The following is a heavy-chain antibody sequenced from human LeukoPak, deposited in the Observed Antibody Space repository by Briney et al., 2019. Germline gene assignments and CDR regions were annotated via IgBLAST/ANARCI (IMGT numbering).Heavy chain of an antibody. CDR2: MNPNSGNT. J-gene: IGHJ4*02. V-gene: IGHV1-8*01. CDR1: GYTFTSYD. Sequence: ASVKVSCKASGYTFTSYDINWVRQATGQGPEWMGWMNPNSGNTGYAQKFQGRVTMTRNTSISTAYMELSSLRSEDTAVYYCARGRGAARLGDYWGQGTLVTVSS. D-gene: IGHD6-6*01. CDR3: ARGRGAARLGDY.